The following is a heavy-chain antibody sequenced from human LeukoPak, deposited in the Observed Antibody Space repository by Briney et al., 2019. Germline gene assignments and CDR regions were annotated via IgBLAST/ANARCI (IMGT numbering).Heavy chain of an antibody. CDR1: GFTFSNYW. D-gene: IGHD4/OR15-4a*01. CDR3: TRPSVLGPNTDY. J-gene: IGHJ4*02. Sequence: GGSLRLSCAASGFTFSNYWMSWVRQTPGKGLEWVASIEQDGSEKYYVDSMKGRFTISRDNAENSLYLQMNSLRADDTAVYYCTRPSVLGPNTDYWGQGTLVTVSS. CDR2: IEQDGSEK. V-gene: IGHV3-7*01.